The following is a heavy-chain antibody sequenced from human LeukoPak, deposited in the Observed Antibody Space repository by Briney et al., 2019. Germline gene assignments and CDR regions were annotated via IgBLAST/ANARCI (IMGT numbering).Heavy chain of an antibody. CDR2: ISYDRSNK. CDR3: ARDRSSSWYYSSFRY. CDR1: GFTFSSYA. J-gene: IGHJ4*02. D-gene: IGHD6-13*01. Sequence: GGSLRLSCAASGFTFSSYAMHWVRQAPGKGLEWVAVISYDRSNKYYADSVKGRFTISRDNSKNTLYLQMNSLRAEDTAVYYCARDRSSSWYYSSFRYWGQGTLVTVSS. V-gene: IGHV3-30*04.